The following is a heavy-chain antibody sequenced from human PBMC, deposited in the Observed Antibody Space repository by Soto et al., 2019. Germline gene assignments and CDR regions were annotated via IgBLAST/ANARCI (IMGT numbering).Heavy chain of an antibody. V-gene: IGHV2-5*02. CDR3: SHPYWAASGIRDYFDY. D-gene: IGHD2-21*02. J-gene: IGHJ4*02. CDR1: GFSFTTDGMG. Sequence: QITLKESGPTLVKPTQTLTLTCTFSGFSFTTDGMGVGWIRQPPGKALEWLALIYWDDDKRYSPSLKSRLTITKDTSRNQVVLTLTNMDPTDTATYYCSHPYWAASGIRDYFDYWGQGTLVTVSS. CDR2: IYWDDDK.